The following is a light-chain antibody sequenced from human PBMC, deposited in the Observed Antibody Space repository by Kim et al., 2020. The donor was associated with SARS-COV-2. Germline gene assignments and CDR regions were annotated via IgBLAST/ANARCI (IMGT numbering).Light chain of an antibody. CDR3: QQYDSSPWT. J-gene: IGKJ1*01. Sequence: SPGERATLSCRASQRVGSTYLAWYQQRPGQAPRLLMYGASSRATGIPDRFSGSGSGTDFTLTISRLEPEDFAVYYCQQYDSSPWTFGQGTKVDIK. V-gene: IGKV3-20*01. CDR1: QRVGSTY. CDR2: GAS.